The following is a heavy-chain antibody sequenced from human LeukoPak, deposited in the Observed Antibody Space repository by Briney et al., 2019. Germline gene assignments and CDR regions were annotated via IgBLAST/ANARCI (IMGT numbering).Heavy chain of an antibody. Sequence: GSLGLSCAASGFTFSSYAMSWVRQAPGKGLEWVSAISGSGGSTYYADSVKGRFTISRDNSKNTLYLQMNSLRAEDTAVYYSTRYYDFWSGYHYYMDVWGKGTAVTVSS. CDR1: GFTFSSYA. V-gene: IGHV3-23*01. CDR2: ISGSGGST. CDR3: TRYYDFWSGYHYYMDV. J-gene: IGHJ6*03. D-gene: IGHD3-3*01.